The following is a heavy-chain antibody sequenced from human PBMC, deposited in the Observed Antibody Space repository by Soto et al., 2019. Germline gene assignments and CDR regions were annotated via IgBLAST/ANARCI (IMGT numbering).Heavy chain of an antibody. J-gene: IGHJ4*02. CDR1: GGSISSYY. V-gene: IGHV4-59*01. CDR3: ARAWGYFLDY. CDR2: IYYSGST. D-gene: IGHD3-16*01. Sequence: PSETLSLTCTVSGGSISSYYWSWIRQPPGKGLEWIGYIYYSGSTNYNPSLKSRVTISINTSKNQFSLKLTSVTAADTAVYYCARAWGYFLDYSGQGTLVIVSS.